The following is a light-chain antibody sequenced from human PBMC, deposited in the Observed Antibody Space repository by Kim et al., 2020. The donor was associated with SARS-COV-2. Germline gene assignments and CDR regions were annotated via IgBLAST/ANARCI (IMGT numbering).Light chain of an antibody. Sequence: SPGDTATLSCRASQSFSTNYLAWYQQRPGQAPRLLIYGASNRATGIPDRFSGSGSGTDFSLTISRLEPEDFAVYFCQQFHVLPWTFGRGTKVDIK. J-gene: IGKJ1*01. CDR2: GAS. V-gene: IGKV3-20*01. CDR1: QSFSTNY. CDR3: QQFHVLPWT.